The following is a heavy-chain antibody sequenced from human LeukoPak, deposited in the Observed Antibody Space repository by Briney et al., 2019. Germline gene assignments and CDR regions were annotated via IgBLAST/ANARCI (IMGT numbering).Heavy chain of an antibody. V-gene: IGHV3-7*01. Sequence: PGESLRLSCAASGFTFSSYWMSWVRQAPGKGLEWVATIKQDGSEKDFVDSVKGRFTISRDNAKNSLYLQMNSLRAEDAALYYCARVGYYYHYWGQGTLVTVSS. J-gene: IGHJ4*02. CDR3: ARVGYYYHY. CDR1: GFTFSSYW. D-gene: IGHD3-22*01. CDR2: IKQDGSEK.